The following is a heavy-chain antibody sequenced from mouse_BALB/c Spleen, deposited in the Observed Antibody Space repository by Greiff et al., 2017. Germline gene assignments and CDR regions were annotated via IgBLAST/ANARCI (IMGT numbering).Heavy chain of an antibody. J-gene: IGHJ4*01. CDR1: GFSLTGYG. CDR2: IWGDGST. V-gene: IGHV2-6-7*01. Sequence: QVQLKESGPGLVAPSQSLSITCTVSGFSLTGYGVNWVRQPPGKGLEWLGMIWGDGSTDYNSALKSRLSISKDNSKSQVFLKMNSLQTDDTARYYCAREGYDYDVGGYYAMDYWGQGTSVTVSS. D-gene: IGHD2-4*01. CDR3: AREGYDYDVGGYYAMDY.